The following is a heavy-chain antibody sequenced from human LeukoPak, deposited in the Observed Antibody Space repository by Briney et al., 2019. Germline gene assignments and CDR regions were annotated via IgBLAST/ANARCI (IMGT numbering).Heavy chain of an antibody. V-gene: IGHV4-34*01. CDR1: GGSFSGYY. CDR2: INHSGST. J-gene: IGHJ4*02. CDR3: ARGRRITFGGIIVPFDY. Sequence: SETLSLTCAVYGGSFSGYYWSWIRQPPGKGLEWIGEINHSGSTNYNPSLKSRVTISVDTSKNQFSLKLSSVTAADTAVYYCARGRRITFGGIIVPFDYWGQGTVVTVSS. D-gene: IGHD3-16*02.